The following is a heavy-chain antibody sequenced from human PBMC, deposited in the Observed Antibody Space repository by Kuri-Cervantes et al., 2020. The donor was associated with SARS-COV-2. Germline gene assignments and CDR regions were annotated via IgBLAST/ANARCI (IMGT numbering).Heavy chain of an antibody. CDR2: INHSGST. V-gene: IGHV4-34*01. CDR3: GRQASDWHIDY. D-gene: IGHD3-9*01. J-gene: IGHJ4*02. CDR1: GGSFSGYY. Sequence: SQTLSLTCAVYGGSFSGYYWIWIRQPPGKGLEWIGEINHSGSTNYNPSLKSRVTISVDTSKNQFSLKLSSVTAADTAVYYCGRQASDWHIDYWGQGTLVTVSS.